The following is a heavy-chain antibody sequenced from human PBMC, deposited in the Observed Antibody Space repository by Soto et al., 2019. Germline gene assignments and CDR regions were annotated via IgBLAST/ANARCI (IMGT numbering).Heavy chain of an antibody. D-gene: IGHD6-6*01. Sequence: QLLLQEPGPGLVKPSETLSLSCTVSGASMTKNNHYWAWIRHPPGKVLEWIATTFYSGNTYYNPFLKSRLPVSVDKSNNQFSLKLSSVTAADSAVYYCARHRLYISSSGPFGMDVWGQGTTVTVSS. CDR1: GASMTKNNHY. J-gene: IGHJ6*02. CDR2: TFYSGNT. CDR3: ARHRLYISSSGPFGMDV. V-gene: IGHV4-39*01.